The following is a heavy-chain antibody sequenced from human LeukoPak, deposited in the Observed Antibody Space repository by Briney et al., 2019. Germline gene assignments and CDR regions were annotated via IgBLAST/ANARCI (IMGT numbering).Heavy chain of an antibody. J-gene: IGHJ3*01. CDR3: VREASTSYYDTDGYCRQTETFDV. CDR1: GGSVSSDSYF. CDR2: VYYSGRT. D-gene: IGHD3-22*01. V-gene: IGHV4-61*01. Sequence: SETLSLTCAVSGGSVSSDSYFWHWIRRSPGKGLEWPGFVYYSGRTKYNPSLKSRVTMSIDTSKNQVSLRLRSVTAADTAMYFCVREASTSYYDTDGYCRQTETFDVWGLGTMLTVSS.